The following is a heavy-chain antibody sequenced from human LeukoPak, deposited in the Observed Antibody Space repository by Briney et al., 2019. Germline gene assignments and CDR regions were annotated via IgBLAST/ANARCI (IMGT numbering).Heavy chain of an antibody. V-gene: IGHV4-34*01. CDR3: ARPISSGWYGGNWFDP. D-gene: IGHD6-19*01. CDR1: GGSFSGYY. J-gene: IGHJ5*02. Sequence: SETLSLTCAVYGGSFSGYYWSWIRQPPGKGLEWIGSIYYSGSTYYNPSLKSRVTISVDTSKNQFSLKLSSVTAADTAVYYCARPISSGWYGGNWFDPWGQGTLVTVSS. CDR2: IYYSGST.